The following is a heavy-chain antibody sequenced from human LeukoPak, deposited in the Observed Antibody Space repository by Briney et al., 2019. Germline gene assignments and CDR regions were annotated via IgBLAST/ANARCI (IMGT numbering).Heavy chain of an antibody. CDR3: ARGVGSGTYYNVPPYYYYMDL. V-gene: IGHV4-59*01. J-gene: IGHJ6*03. CDR1: GGSISSFY. CDR2: FYDSGTI. D-gene: IGHD3-10*01. Sequence: SETLSLTCTVSGGSISSFYWSWIRQPSGKGLEWIGYFYDSGTISQNPSLKSRVTMSVDTSKNQFSLRLRSVTAADTAVYYCARGVGSGTYYNVPPYYYYMDLWGKGTTVTVSS.